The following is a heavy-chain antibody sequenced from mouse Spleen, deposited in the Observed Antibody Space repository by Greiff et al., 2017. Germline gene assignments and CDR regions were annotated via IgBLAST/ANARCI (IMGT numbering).Heavy chain of an antibody. Sequence: VKVEESGPGLVQPSQSLSITCTVSGFSLTSYGVHWVRQSPGKGLEWLGVIWSGGSTDYNAAFISRLSISKDNSKSQVFFKMNSLQADDTAIYYCARLRLRDYAMDYWGQGTSVTVSS. D-gene: IGHD1-2*01. V-gene: IGHV2-2*01. J-gene: IGHJ4*01. CDR1: GFSLTSYG. CDR3: ARLRLRDYAMDY. CDR2: IWSGGST.